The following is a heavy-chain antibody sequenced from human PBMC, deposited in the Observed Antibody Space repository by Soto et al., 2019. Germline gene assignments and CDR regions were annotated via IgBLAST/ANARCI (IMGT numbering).Heavy chain of an antibody. V-gene: IGHV1-69*12. Sequence: QVQLVQSGAEVKKPGSSVKVSCKASGGTFSSDSFSWGRQAPGQGLEWMGGIIPMFDTPIYAQKFQARVTITADESTSTAYMQLSSLRSGDTAVYYCARSGGLDRDFNYWGQGSLVTVSS. J-gene: IGHJ4*02. CDR3: ARSGGLDRDFNY. D-gene: IGHD2-15*01. CDR2: IIPMFDTP. CDR1: GGTFSSDS.